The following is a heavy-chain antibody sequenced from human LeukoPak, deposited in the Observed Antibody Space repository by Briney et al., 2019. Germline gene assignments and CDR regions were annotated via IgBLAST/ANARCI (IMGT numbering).Heavy chain of an antibody. CDR3: ARDRYGVRSGSCDY. J-gene: IGHJ4*02. D-gene: IGHD1-26*01. CDR1: GYTFTSYG. V-gene: IGHV1-18*01. Sequence: ASVRVSCKASGYTFTSYGISWVRQAPGQGLEWMGWISGDNGDTNYAQKLQGRVTMTTDTSTSTTYMELRSLRYDDTAVYYCARDRYGVRSGSCDYWGQGTLVTVSS. CDR2: ISGDNGDT.